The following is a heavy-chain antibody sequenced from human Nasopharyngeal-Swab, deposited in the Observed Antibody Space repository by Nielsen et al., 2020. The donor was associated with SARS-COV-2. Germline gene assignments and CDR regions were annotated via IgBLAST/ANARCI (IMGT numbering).Heavy chain of an antibody. CDR2: ISSSSSPI. J-gene: IGHJ3*02. V-gene: IGHV3-48*04. CDR3: TTGVGSTAPHI. Sequence: WIRQPPGKGLEWLSYISSSSSPIYYAESVKGRFTISRDNSKNSLYLQMNSLRAEDTALYYCTTGVGSTAPHIWGQGTVVTVSS. D-gene: IGHD2-2*01.